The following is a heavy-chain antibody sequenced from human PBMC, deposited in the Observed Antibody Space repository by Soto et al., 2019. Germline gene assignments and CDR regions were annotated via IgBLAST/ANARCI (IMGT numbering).Heavy chain of an antibody. Sequence: QVQLVQSGAEVKKPGSSVKVSCKASGGTFSSYAISWVRQAPGQGLEWLGGVIPIFGTANYAQKFQGRVMITAAESTSTAYMELSSLSSEDTAVYYCARATGDSSGWRDYWGQGTLVTVSS. V-gene: IGHV1-69*01. CDR1: GGTFSSYA. D-gene: IGHD6-19*01. J-gene: IGHJ4*02. CDR3: ARATGDSSGWRDY. CDR2: VIPIFGTA.